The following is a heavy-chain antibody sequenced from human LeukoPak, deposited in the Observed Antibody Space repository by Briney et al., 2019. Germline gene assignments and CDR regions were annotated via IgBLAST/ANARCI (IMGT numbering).Heavy chain of an antibody. CDR2: ISSSGSTI. V-gene: IGHV3-48*03. CDR1: GFTFSSYK. D-gene: IGHD3-3*01. Sequence: GGSLRLSCAASGFTFSSYKMNWVRQAPGKGLEWVSYISSSGSTIYYADSVKGRFTISRDNAKNSLYLQMNSLRAEDTAVYYCARVSFGVVIIVDYWGQGTLVTVSS. J-gene: IGHJ4*02. CDR3: ARVSFGVVIIVDY.